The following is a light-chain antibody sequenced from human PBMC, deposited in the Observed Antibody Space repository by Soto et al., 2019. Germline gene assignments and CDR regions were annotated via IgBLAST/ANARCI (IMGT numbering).Light chain of an antibody. Sequence: DIVMTQSPATLSVSPGARATLSCRASQNVNRNLAWYHKKPGQAPRLLIYSTSTRVTGLPARFSGSGSGTEFTLTISSLQSEDFAVYYCQQYNNWPPITFGQGTRLEIK. CDR3: QQYNNWPPIT. V-gene: IGKV3-15*01. CDR1: QNVNRN. J-gene: IGKJ5*01. CDR2: STS.